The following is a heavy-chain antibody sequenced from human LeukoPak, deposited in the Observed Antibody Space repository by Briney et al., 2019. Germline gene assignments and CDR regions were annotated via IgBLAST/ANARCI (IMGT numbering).Heavy chain of an antibody. J-gene: IGHJ5*02. D-gene: IGHD2-15*01. CDR1: GFTFSSCA. CDR3: ARDSPRGYCSGGSCYAWFDP. V-gene: IGHV3-23*01. CDR2: ITDSGSGGRT. Sequence: SGGSLRLSCAASGFTFSSCATTWVRQAPGKGLEWVSVITDSGSGGRTFYADSVEGRFTISRDNSKNTLYLQMNSLRADDTAVYYCARDSPRGYCSGGSCYAWFDPWGQGTLVTVSS.